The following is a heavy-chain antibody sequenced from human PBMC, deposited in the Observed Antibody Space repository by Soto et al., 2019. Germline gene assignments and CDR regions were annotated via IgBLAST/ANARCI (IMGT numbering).Heavy chain of an antibody. CDR2: INPNSGGT. V-gene: IGHV1-2*04. D-gene: IGHD2-21*02. J-gene: IGHJ6*02. Sequence: QVQLVQSGAEVKKPGASVKVSCKASGYTFTGYYMHWVRQAPGQGLEWMGWINPNSGGTNYAQKFQGWVTMTRDTSISTAYMELSRLRSDDTAVYYCARGIAYCGGDCYFFHYGMDVWGQGTTVTGSS. CDR1: GYTFTGYY. CDR3: ARGIAYCGGDCYFFHYGMDV.